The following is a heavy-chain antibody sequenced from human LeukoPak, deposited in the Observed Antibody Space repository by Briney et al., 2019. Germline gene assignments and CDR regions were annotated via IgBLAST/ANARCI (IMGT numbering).Heavy chain of an antibody. D-gene: IGHD1-26*01. J-gene: IGHJ4*02. CDR1: GLTVSNNY. CDR3: ARNVGY. V-gene: IGHV3-53*01. Sequence: PGGSLRLSCAVSGLTVSNNYMSWVRQAPGKGLEWVSVIYSGGSTYYADSVKGRFTISRDNSKNTVYLQMNSLRDEDTAVYYCARNVGYWGQETLVTVSS. CDR2: IYSGGST.